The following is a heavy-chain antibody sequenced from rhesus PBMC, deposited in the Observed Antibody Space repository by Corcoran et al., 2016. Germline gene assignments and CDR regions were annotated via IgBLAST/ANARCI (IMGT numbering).Heavy chain of an antibody. Sequence: EVQLVQSGAEVKKPGASVKISCKASGYTFTAYYLHWVRQAPGKGFDWLGRVDPEDGEAIHPQKFQDRVTIPADTSTDTAYMERSSLRSEDTAVYYCATGRVLGAAGPDSYFDYWGQGVLVTVSS. V-gene: IGHV1-111*02. CDR2: VDPEDGEA. J-gene: IGHJ4*01. D-gene: IGHD6-13*01. CDR1: GYTFTAYY. CDR3: ATGRVLGAAGPDSYFDY.